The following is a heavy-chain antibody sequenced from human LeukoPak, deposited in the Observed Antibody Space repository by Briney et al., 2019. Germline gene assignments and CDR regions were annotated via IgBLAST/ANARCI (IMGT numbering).Heavy chain of an antibody. CDR3: ARQVEYYYGSGSRWHRFDP. D-gene: IGHD3-10*01. CDR1: GFTVSSNY. J-gene: IGHJ5*02. Sequence: PGGSLRLSCAASGFTVSSNYMSWVRQAPGKGLEWVSIIYSVGTTYYADSVKGRFIISRDNSKNMLYLEMNSLRAEDTAVYYCARQVEYYYGSGSRWHRFDPWGQGTLVTVSS. V-gene: IGHV3-66*04. CDR2: IYSVGTT.